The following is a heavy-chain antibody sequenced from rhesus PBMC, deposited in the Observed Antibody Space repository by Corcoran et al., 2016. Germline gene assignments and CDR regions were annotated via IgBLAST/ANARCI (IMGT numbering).Heavy chain of an antibody. D-gene: IGHD2-21*01. CDR2: ISYSGST. J-gene: IGHJ5-2*02. V-gene: IGHV4-122*02. CDR1: GGPISSSYYY. Sequence: QVQLQESGPGLVKPSETLSLTCAVSGGPISSSYYYWSWFRPAPGTGLEWVGSISYSGSTSYNPSLKSRVTISSDTSKNQFSLKLSSVTAADTAVYYCARPQYGWTQGSLDVWGRGVLVTVSS. CDR3: ARPQYGWTQGSLDV.